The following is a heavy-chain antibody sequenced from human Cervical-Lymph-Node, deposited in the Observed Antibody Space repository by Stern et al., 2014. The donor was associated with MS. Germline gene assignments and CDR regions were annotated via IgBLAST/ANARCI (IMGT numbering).Heavy chain of an antibody. J-gene: IGHJ4*02. CDR1: GGSISSSNW. V-gene: IGHV4-4*02. CDR3: ARFPASRPHVFDS. D-gene: IGHD6-13*01. Sequence: VQLVESGPGLVKPSGTLSLTCAVSGGSISSSNWWSWVRQSPGKGLEGIGESGHSGSTIYNPSLKRRITVSPDKSQNPFSLNRRSGTAADTAVYFCARFPASRPHVFDSWGQGTLVTVSS. CDR2: SGHSGST.